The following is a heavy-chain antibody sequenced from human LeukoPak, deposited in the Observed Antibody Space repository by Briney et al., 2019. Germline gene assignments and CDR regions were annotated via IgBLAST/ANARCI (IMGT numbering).Heavy chain of an antibody. J-gene: IGHJ4*02. CDR3: VRVFTGAGLSLYYFDY. V-gene: IGHV3-64D*06. Sequence: GGSLRLSCSVSGFTFSRYAMHWVRQAPGKGLEYVSAISSNGGSTYYADSVKGRFTISRDNSKNTLYLQMSSLRAEDTAVYYCVRVFTGAGLSLYYFDYWSQGTLVTVSS. CDR1: GFTFSRYA. CDR2: ISSNGGST. D-gene: IGHD1-14*01.